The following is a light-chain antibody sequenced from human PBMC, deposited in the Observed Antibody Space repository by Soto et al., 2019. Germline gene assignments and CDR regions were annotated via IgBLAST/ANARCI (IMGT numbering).Light chain of an antibody. CDR3: LQHKSFPWT. V-gene: IGKV1-17*03. Sequence: DIQMIQSPSAMSASVVDAVSISCRASQDINDYLAWFQQRPGQVPKRLIYAASNLQIGVPSRFSASGSGTEFTLTISSLQPEDFATYYCLQHKSFPWTFGQGTNV. CDR1: QDINDY. CDR2: AAS. J-gene: IGKJ1*01.